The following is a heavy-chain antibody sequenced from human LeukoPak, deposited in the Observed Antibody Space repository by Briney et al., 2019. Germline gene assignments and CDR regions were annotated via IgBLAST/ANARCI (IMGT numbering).Heavy chain of an antibody. D-gene: IGHD3-22*01. CDR3: AKVGDYYYDSSGSLDFDY. J-gene: IGHJ4*02. V-gene: IGHV3-23*01. CDR1: GFTFSSYA. Sequence: GGSLRPSCAASGFTFSSYAMSWVRQAPGKGLEWVSAISGSGGSTYYADSVKGRFTISRDNSKNTLYLQMNSLRAEDTAVYYCAKVGDYYYDSSGSLDFDYWGQGTLVTVSS. CDR2: ISGSGGST.